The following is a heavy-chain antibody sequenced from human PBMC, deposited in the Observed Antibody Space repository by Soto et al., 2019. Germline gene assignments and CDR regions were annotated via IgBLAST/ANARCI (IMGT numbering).Heavy chain of an antibody. CDR3: ARDSDYYERSGYPISGMDV. Sequence: ASVKVSRKASGYTFTSYYIHRVRHAPGQGLEWMGIINPSGGSTSYAQKFQGRVTMTRDTSTSTVYMELSSLRSEDTAVYYCARDSDYYERSGYPISGMDVRGEGTTVTLS. CDR2: INPSGGST. V-gene: IGHV1-46*01. CDR1: GYTFTSYY. J-gene: IGHJ6*02. D-gene: IGHD3-22*01.